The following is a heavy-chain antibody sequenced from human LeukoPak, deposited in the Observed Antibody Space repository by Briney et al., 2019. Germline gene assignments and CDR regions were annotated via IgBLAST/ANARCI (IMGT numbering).Heavy chain of an antibody. D-gene: IGHD2-15*01. CDR1: GFTFSSYW. CDR3: AKGGLLTYYYYYMDV. Sequence: GGSLRLSCAASGFTFSSYWMSWVRQAPGKGLEWVSAISGSGGSTYYADSVKGRFTISRDNSKNTLYLQMNSLRAEDTAVYYCAKGGLLTYYYYYMDVWGKGTTVTISS. V-gene: IGHV3-23*01. CDR2: ISGSGGST. J-gene: IGHJ6*03.